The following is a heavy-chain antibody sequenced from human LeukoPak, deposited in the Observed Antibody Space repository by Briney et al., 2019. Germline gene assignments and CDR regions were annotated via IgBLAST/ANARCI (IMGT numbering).Heavy chain of an antibody. CDR3: ARDEGEMFGELSFLMDV. J-gene: IGHJ6*04. CDR1: GFTFSSYS. CDR2: ISSSSSYI. Sequence: GGSLRLSCAASGFTFSSYSMNWVRQAPGKGLEWVSSISSSSSYIYYADSVKGRFTISRDNAKNSLYLQMNSLRAEDTAVYYCARDEGEMFGELSFLMDVWGKGTTVTVSS. D-gene: IGHD3-10*02. V-gene: IGHV3-21*01.